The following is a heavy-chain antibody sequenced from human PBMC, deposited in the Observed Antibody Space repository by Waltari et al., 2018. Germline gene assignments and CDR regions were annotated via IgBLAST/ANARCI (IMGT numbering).Heavy chain of an antibody. CDR2: ISSGSSYI. CDR1: GFTFSSYT. CDR3: AREWGVMVGTAGFYFDY. D-gene: IGHD2-15*01. Sequence: EVQLVGSGGGLVKPGGSLRLSCAASGFTFSSYTMNWVRQAPGKGREWGASISSGSSYIYYADSVKGRFTISRDNAKNSLYLQMNSLRVEDTAVYYCAREWGVMVGTAGFYFDYWGQGALVTVSS. V-gene: IGHV3-21*01. J-gene: IGHJ4*02.